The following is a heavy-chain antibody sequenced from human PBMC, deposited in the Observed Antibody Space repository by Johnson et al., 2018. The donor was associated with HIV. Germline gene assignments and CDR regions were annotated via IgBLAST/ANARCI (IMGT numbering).Heavy chain of an antibody. CDR2: ISSNGGST. D-gene: IGHD3-22*01. CDR1: GFTFSSYA. V-gene: IGHV3-64*07. Sequence: EVQLVESGGGLVQPGGSLRLSCAASGFTFSSYAMHWVRQAPGKGLEYVSAISSNGGSTYYAASVKGRFTISRDNSKNTLYLQMNSLRAEDTAVYYCARSRYDSSGYGIWGQGTMVTVSS. J-gene: IGHJ3*02. CDR3: ARSRYDSSGYGI.